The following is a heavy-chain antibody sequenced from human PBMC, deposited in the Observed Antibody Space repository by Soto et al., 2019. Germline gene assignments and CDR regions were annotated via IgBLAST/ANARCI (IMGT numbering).Heavy chain of an antibody. D-gene: IGHD3-10*01. Sequence: SETLSLTCAVSGGSLGGVGYSWSWIRQPPGGGLEWIGYMYHSGTFLKSPSLKTRLTMSLDMSKNQFSLTLNSMTAADTAVYYCARAQFYSGSGNYNNLMFDAWGQGIQVTVSS. CDR1: GGSLGGVGYS. CDR2: MYHSGTF. J-gene: IGHJ5*02. CDR3: ARAQFYSGSGNYNNLMFDA. V-gene: IGHV4-30-2*01.